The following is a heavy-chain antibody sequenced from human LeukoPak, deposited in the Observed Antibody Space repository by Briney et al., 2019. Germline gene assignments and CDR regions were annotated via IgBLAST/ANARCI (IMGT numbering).Heavy chain of an antibody. CDR3: ARIVGDCSGGSCYSVYFDY. J-gene: IGHJ4*02. CDR1: GYSISSGYF. D-gene: IGHD2-15*01. Sequence: SETLSLTCTVSGYSISSGYFRGWIRPPRGKGLEWIGSISLSGSTYYNPSLKGRVTITVDTSTKPFSLKLSCVMSADTAVYYCARIVGDCSGGSCYSVYFDYGGQGTLVTVSS. CDR2: ISLSGST. V-gene: IGHV4-38-2*02.